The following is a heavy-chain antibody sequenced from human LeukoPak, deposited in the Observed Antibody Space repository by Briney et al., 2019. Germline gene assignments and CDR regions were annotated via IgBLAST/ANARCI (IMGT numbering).Heavy chain of an antibody. D-gene: IGHD1-26*01. CDR3: ARVHRSGSYDY. J-gene: IGHJ4*02. Sequence: GGSLRLSCAASGFTFSTYWMTWVRQAPGKGLEWVANINQDGTEKNYVDSVKGRFTISRDNAKNSLYLQMNSLRAEDTAVYYCARVHRSGSYDYWGQGTLVTVSS. CDR2: INQDGTEK. CDR1: GFTFSTYW. V-gene: IGHV3-7*02.